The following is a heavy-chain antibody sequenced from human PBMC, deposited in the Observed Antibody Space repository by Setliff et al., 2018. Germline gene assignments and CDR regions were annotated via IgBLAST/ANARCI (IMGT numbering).Heavy chain of an antibody. V-gene: IGHV3-23*01. Sequence: PGGSLRLSCVASGFTFTSYTMSWVRQAPGKGLQCVSHISNSGVGTHYADSVEGRFTISRDNSKNTLYLQMNSLTAEDTAIYYCASALATPYGGFQRAPDYWGRGTLVTVSS. CDR2: ISNSGVGT. CDR3: ASALATPYGGFQRAPDY. J-gene: IGHJ4*02. D-gene: IGHD2-8*01. CDR1: GFTFTSYT.